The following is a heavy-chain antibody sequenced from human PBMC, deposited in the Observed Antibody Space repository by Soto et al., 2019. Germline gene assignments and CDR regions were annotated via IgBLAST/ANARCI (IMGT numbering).Heavy chain of an antibody. J-gene: IGHJ4*02. D-gene: IGHD1-26*01. Sequence: GESLKISCAASGFTFSSYAMSWVRQAPGKGLEWVSAISGSGDTTFYADSVKGRFTISRGNSKNTLYLQMNSLRAEDTAVYYCAKDRWEVPTAYYFDYWGQGTLVTVSS. CDR2: ISGSGDTT. CDR1: GFTFSSYA. CDR3: AKDRWEVPTAYYFDY. V-gene: IGHV3-23*01.